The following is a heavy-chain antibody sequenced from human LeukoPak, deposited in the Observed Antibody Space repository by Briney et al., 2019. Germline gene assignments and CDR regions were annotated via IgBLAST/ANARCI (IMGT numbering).Heavy chain of an antibody. CDR1: GFTFSSYS. Sequence: GGSLRLSCAASGFTFSSYSMMWVRQAPGKGLEWVSYISSSSTTIHYADSVKGRFTISRDNAKNSVYLQMNSLRAEDTAVYYCARGHGWFDPWGQGTLVTVSS. CDR2: ISSSSTTI. V-gene: IGHV3-48*01. J-gene: IGHJ5*02. CDR3: ARGHGWFDP.